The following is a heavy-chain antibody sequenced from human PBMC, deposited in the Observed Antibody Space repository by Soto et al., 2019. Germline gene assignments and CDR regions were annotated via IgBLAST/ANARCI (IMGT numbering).Heavy chain of an antibody. CDR2: INNRGST. J-gene: IGHJ6*02. CDR1: GGSFSCYY. Sequence: SETLSLTCAVYGGSFSCYYWSWIRQPPGKGLEWSGEINNRGSTNYNRSLKLRVTISVDRSKNQCSLKLISVTAADTDVYYCAALIVVVPTAPYDGMDIWGQGTTVTVSS. CDR3: AALIVVVPTAPYDGMDI. V-gene: IGHV4-34*01. D-gene: IGHD2-2*01.